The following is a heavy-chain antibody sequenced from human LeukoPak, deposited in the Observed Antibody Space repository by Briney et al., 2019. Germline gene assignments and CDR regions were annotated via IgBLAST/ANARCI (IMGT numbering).Heavy chain of an antibody. J-gene: IGHJ6*03. V-gene: IGHV4-4*02. CDR1: GGSITSGNW. CDR2: IHHGGTT. Sequence: PSGTLPLTCAVSGGSITSGNWWTWVRQSPGKGLEWIGEIHHGGTTNYNPSLKSRVTISVDKSKNQLSLKLNSVTAADTAVYYCAKKDYYYMDVWGKGTTVTVSS. CDR3: AKKDYYYMDV.